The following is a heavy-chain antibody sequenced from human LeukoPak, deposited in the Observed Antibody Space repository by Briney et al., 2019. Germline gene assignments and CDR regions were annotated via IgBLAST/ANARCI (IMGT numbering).Heavy chain of an antibody. V-gene: IGHV1-58*01. CDR3: AAAAIYGSGI. Sequence: SVTVSFKSSVFTFTSSAVQWVRQARGQRLEWIGWIVVGSGNTNYAQKFQERVTITRDMSTSTAYMELSSLRSEDTAVYYCAAAAIYGSGIWGQGTLVTVSS. D-gene: IGHD3-10*01. J-gene: IGHJ4*02. CDR2: IVVGSGNT. CDR1: VFTFTSSA.